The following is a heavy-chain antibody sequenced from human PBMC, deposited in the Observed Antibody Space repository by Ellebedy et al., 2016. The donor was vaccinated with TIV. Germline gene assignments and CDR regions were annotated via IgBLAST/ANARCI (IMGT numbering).Heavy chain of an antibody. J-gene: IGHJ6*02. CDR3: ARESMVRGEHWYFGMDV. CDR2: IYSGGST. D-gene: IGHD3-10*01. Sequence: PGGSLRLSCEASGFTVSSNYMSWVRQAPGKGLEWVSAIYSGGSTYYADSVKGRFTISRHNSKNTLYLQMNSLRAEDAAVYYCARESMVRGEHWYFGMDVWGQGTTVTVSS. V-gene: IGHV3-53*04. CDR1: GFTVSSNY.